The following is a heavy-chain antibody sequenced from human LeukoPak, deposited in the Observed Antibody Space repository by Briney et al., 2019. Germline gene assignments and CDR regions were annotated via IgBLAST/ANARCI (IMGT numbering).Heavy chain of an antibody. V-gene: IGHV4-4*02. Sequence: PSGTLSLTCAVSGGSISSSNWWGWVRQPPGKGLEWIGEIYHSGSTNYNPSLKSRVTISVDKSKNQFSLKLRSVTAADTAVYYCASLADYYGSGSYYRNDYWGQGTLVTVSS. CDR1: GGSISSSNW. CDR2: IYHSGST. J-gene: IGHJ4*02. D-gene: IGHD3-10*01. CDR3: ASLADYYGSGSYYRNDY.